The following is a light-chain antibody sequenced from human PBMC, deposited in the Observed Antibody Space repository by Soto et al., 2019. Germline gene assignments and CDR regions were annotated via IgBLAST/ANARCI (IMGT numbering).Light chain of an antibody. CDR1: KDISSS. CDR3: QQADSFPWT. CDR2: SAS. V-gene: IGKV1D-12*01. Sequence: RVTQSPSSVSASFGDRFTITCQTSKDISSSVAWYQQKPGKAPNLLIFSASALHRWVPPRLSGSGSGKAFTLTVSSLQPEDFAIYYCQQADSFPWTFGQVTKVAIK. J-gene: IGKJ1*01.